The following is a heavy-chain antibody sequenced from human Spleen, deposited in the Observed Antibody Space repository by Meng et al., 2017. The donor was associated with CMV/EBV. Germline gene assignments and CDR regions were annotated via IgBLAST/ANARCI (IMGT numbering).Heavy chain of an antibody. J-gene: IGHJ4*02. Sequence: VKVSCKASGYTFTSYGISWVRQAPGQGLEWMGWISAYNGNTNYAQKLQGRVTMTTDTSTSTAYMELRSLRSDDTAVYYCARDSSYYDFWSGYTTYFDYWGQGTLVTVSS. CDR2: ISAYNGNT. V-gene: IGHV1-18*01. CDR3: ARDSSYYDFWSGYTTYFDY. D-gene: IGHD3-3*01. CDR1: GYTFTSYG.